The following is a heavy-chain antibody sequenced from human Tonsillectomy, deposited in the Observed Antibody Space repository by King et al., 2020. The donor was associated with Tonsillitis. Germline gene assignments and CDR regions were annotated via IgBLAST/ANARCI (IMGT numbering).Heavy chain of an antibody. Sequence: VQLVESGGGLVQPGGSLRLSCAASGFTFSNYAMNWVRQAPGKGLEWVSVISGSGGNTFYGGPVGGRFTISRDNSMNTLHLQMNNLRLEDTAVYYCARNQGCANPLYYHMDVWAPGTTVTVSS. CDR3: ARNQGCANPLYYHMDV. V-gene: IGHV3-23*04. CDR2: ISGSGGNT. J-gene: IGHJ6*03. CDR1: GFTFSNYA.